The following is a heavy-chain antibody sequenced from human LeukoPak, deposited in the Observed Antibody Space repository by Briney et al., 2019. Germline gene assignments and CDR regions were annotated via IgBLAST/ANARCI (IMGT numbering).Heavy chain of an antibody. CDR1: GGSISSNSYY. D-gene: IGHD3-10*01. CDR3: ASMLQLLWFGESNYGMDV. J-gene: IGHJ6*02. Sequence: PSETLSLTCNVSGGSISSNSYYWGWIRQPPGKGLEWLGNIYYTGTTYYNPSLKSRVTISVDTFNNQFSLKLSSVTAADTAVYYCASMLQLLWFGESNYGMDVWGQGTTVTVSS. V-gene: IGHV4-39*07. CDR2: IYYTGTT.